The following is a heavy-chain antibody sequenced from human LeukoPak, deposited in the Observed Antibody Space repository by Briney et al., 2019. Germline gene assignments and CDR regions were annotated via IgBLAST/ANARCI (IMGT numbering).Heavy chain of an antibody. D-gene: IGHD1-26*01. CDR3: ARVSGSYYPIDY. CDR2: INPSGGST. J-gene: IGHJ4*02. CDR1: GYTFTIYY. Sequence: ASVKVSCKASGYTFTIYYMHWVRQAPGQGLEWMGIINPSGGSTSYAQKFQGRVTMTRDTSTSTVYMELSSLRSEDTAVYYCARVSGSYYPIDYWGQGTLVTVSS. V-gene: IGHV1-46*01.